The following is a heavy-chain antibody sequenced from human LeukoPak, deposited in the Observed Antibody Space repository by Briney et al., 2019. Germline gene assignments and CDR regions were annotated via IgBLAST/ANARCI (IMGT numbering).Heavy chain of an antibody. CDR1: GFTFSSFW. V-gene: IGHV3-74*01. J-gene: IGHJ4*02. Sequence: PGGSLRLFCAASGFTFSSFWIYWVRHAPGKGLVWVSRIKSDGSETIYADSVKGRFTISRDNAKNTLYLQMDSLRAEDTAVYYCARVRMGDDFNPFDYWGQGTLVTVSS. CDR3: ARVRMGDDFNPFDY. D-gene: IGHD3-16*01. CDR2: IKSDGSET.